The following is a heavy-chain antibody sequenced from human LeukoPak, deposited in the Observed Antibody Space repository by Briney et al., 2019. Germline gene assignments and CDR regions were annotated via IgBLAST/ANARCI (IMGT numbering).Heavy chain of an antibody. D-gene: IGHD3-10*01. CDR2: ISGSGGST. Sequence: PGGSLRLSCAASGFTFSSYAMSWVRQAPGKGLEWVSAISGSGGSTYYADSVKGRFTISRENSKNTLYLQMNSLRDEDTAVYYCAKDLSGVLLWFGESYYYGMDVWGQGTTVTVSS. V-gene: IGHV3-23*01. CDR1: GFTFSSYA. CDR3: AKDLSGVLLWFGESYYYGMDV. J-gene: IGHJ6*02.